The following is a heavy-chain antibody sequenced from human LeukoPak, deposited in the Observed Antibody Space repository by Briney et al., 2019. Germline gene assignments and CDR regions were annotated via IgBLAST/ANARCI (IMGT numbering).Heavy chain of an antibody. CDR2: IHYSGAT. Sequence: PSQSLSLTCAVYGGSFSSHYWSWIRQSPGNGLEWIAEIHYSGATNYNPSLKSRVTISGDTSKNQVFLRMTSVTAADTALYYCARGILFDYYFDSWGQGTLVTVSS. V-gene: IGHV4-34*01. CDR1: GGSFSSHY. D-gene: IGHD3-9*01. J-gene: IGHJ4*02. CDR3: ARGILFDYYFDS.